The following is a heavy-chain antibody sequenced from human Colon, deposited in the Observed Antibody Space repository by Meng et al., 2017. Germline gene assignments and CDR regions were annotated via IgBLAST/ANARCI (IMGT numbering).Heavy chain of an antibody. D-gene: IGHD1-7*01. CDR3: ARERVRELGLFDS. CDR1: GYSIAKSKW. V-gene: IGHV4-4*02. CDR2: ISNSYKT. Sequence: HLEMSGRGICQAEGTLSLACVVSGYSIAKSKWWSWLRQAPGKGPEWIGEISNSYKTVYSPSRKSRVRISLDKSNNQFSLTLTSVTAADTAVYYCARERVRELGLFDSWGQGILVTVSS. J-gene: IGHJ4*02.